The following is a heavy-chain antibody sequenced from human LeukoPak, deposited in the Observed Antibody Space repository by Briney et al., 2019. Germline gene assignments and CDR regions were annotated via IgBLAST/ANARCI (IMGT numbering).Heavy chain of an antibody. CDR1: GASISSSNYY. D-gene: IGHD2-2*01. Sequence: SETLSLTCAVSGASISSSNYYWGWVRQSPGKGLEWIGNIYSSGNTYYNASLKSRVTISVDTSKNQFSLKLSSVTAADTAVYYCAKGYCRGNSCYDDRGAFDYWGQGTLVTVSS. CDR3: AKGYCRGNSCYDDRGAFDY. CDR2: IYSSGNT. J-gene: IGHJ4*02. V-gene: IGHV4-39*07.